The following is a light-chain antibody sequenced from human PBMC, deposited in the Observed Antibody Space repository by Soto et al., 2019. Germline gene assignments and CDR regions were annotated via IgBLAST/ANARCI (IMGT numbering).Light chain of an antibody. CDR3: QQYGGSPWT. V-gene: IGKV3-20*01. CDR2: GAS. CDR1: QSVSSSY. Sequence: EIVLTQSPGTLSLSPGERATLSCRASQSVSSSYLAWYQQKPGQAPRPLIYGASSRATGIPDRFGGSGSGTDFTLTISRLKPEDFAVYYCQQYGGSPWTFGQGTKVDI. J-gene: IGKJ1*01.